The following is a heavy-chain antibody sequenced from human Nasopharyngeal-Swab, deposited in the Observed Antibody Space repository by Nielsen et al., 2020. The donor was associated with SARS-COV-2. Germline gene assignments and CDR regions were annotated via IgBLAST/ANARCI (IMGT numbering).Heavy chain of an antibody. CDR2: INHSGST. V-gene: IGHV4-34*01. CDR1: GGSFSGYY. CDR3: AGGRGLRHYYYYYGMDV. J-gene: IGHJ6*02. D-gene: IGHD3-3*01. Sequence: SETLSLTCAVYGGSFSGYYWSWIRQPPGKGLEWIGEINHSGSTNYNPSLKSRVTISVDTSKNQFSLKLSSVTAADTAVYYCAGGRGLRHYYYYYGMDVWGQGTTVTVSS.